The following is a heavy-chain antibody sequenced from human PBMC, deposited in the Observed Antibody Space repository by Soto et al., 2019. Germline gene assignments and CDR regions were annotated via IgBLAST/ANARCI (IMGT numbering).Heavy chain of an antibody. J-gene: IGHJ6*02. CDR1: RFTFSNYG. D-gene: IGHD6-19*01. V-gene: IGHV3-30*18. Sequence: QVQLVESGGGVVQPRRSLRLSCAASRFTFSNYGMHWVRQAPGKGLEWVASISFDGSKRYFADSVKGRFTISRDNSKNPLYLQMNSPRSEDTAVYYCAKGKRTVAAPGGDYYQYYGMDVWGQGTTVTVSS. CDR2: ISFDGSKR. CDR3: AKGKRTVAAPGGDYYQYYGMDV.